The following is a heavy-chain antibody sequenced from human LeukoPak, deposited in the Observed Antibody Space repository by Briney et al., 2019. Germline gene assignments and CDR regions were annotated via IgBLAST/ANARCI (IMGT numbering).Heavy chain of an antibody. CDR3: ARDKGAYYDILTGYSVPDY. Sequence: PGGSLRLSCAASGFTFSTYSMNWVRQAPGKGLEWVSSISSNSRHIYYADSMRGRFTISRDNAKNSLYLQMNSLRAEDTAVYYCARDKGAYYDILTGYSVPDYWGQGTLVTVSS. D-gene: IGHD3-9*01. CDR2: ISSNSRHI. CDR1: GFTFSTYS. J-gene: IGHJ4*02. V-gene: IGHV3-21*06.